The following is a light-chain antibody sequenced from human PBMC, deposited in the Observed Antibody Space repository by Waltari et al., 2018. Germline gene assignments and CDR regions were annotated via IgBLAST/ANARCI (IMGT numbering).Light chain of an antibody. J-gene: IGKJ1*01. Sequence: DIDMTQSPSSLSASVGDRVTITCRASHSISSWLAWYQQKPGKAPKLLIYKASSLESGVPSRFSGSGSGTEFTLTISSLQPDDFATYYCQQYNSYSWTFGQGTKVEIK. V-gene: IGKV1-5*03. CDR3: QQYNSYSWT. CDR2: KAS. CDR1: HSISSW.